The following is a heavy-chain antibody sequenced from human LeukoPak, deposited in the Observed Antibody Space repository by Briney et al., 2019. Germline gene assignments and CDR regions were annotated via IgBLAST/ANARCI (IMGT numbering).Heavy chain of an antibody. CDR1: GGSINSYY. Sequence: PSQTLSLTCTVSGGSINSYYWSWFRRPPGKSLEWIGYIYYSGSTNYNPSLKSRVTISVDTSKNQFSLKLSSVTAADTAVYYCARDESAFDYWGQGTLVTVSS. CDR3: ARDESAFDY. V-gene: IGHV4-59*01. CDR2: IYYSGST. J-gene: IGHJ4*02. D-gene: IGHD4/OR15-4a*01.